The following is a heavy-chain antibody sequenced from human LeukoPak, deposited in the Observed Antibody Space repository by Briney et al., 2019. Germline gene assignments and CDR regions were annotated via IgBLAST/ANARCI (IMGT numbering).Heavy chain of an antibody. CDR2: IYYSGST. CDR1: GGSISSGGYY. J-gene: IGHJ5*02. Sequence: SETLSLTCTVSGGSISSGGYYWSWIRQHPGKGLEWIGYIYYSGSTYYNPSLKSRVTISVDTSKNQFSLKLSSVTAADTAVYYCARAPPLRKWFDPWGQGTLVTVSS. CDR3: ARAPPLRKWFDP. V-gene: IGHV4-30-4*08.